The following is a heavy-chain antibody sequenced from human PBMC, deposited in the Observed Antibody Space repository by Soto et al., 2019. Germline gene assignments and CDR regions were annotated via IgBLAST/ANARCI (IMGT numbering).Heavy chain of an antibody. D-gene: IGHD3-16*01. Sequence: GGSLRLSCAASGFTFSSYAMHWVRQAPGKGLEWVAVISYDGSNKYYADSVKGRFTISRDNSKNTLYLQMNSLRAEDTAVYYCAASTRKGGYFDYWGQGTLVTVSS. J-gene: IGHJ4*02. CDR2: ISYDGSNK. V-gene: IGHV3-30-3*01. CDR3: AASTRKGGYFDY. CDR1: GFTFSSYA.